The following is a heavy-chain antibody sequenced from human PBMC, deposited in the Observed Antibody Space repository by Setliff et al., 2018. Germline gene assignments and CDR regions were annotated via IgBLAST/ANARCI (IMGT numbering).Heavy chain of an antibody. D-gene: IGHD3-9*01. V-gene: IGHV3-7*03. Sequence: GGSLRLSCAASGFTFSSYWMTWVRQAPEKGLEWVANIHQDGSERHYVDSVKGRFTISRDNSKNTLYLQMNSLRAEDAAVYYCAKHGAYNDFLTGYNFYYDMDVWGQGTTVTVSS. CDR2: IHQDGSER. CDR1: GFTFSSYW. J-gene: IGHJ6*02. CDR3: AKHGAYNDFLTGYNFYYDMDV.